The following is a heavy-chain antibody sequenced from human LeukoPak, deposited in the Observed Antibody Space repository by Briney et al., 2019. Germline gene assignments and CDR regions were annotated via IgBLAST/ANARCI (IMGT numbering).Heavy chain of an antibody. CDR2: SNTDGTI. V-gene: IGHV3-48*02. Sequence: GGSLRLSCAASGFTFSYYSMNWVRQAPGKGLEWISYSNTDGTISYADSVKGRFTISRDNAENSLYLQMNSLRDEDTAVYFCVRDRDYAFDFWGQGTMITVSS. J-gene: IGHJ3*01. CDR3: VRDRDYAFDF. CDR1: GFTFSYYS.